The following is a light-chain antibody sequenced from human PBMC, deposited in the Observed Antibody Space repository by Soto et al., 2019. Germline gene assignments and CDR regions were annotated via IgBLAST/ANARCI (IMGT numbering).Light chain of an antibody. J-gene: IGKJ4*01. Sequence: EIVMTQSPATLSVSPGERATLSCRAGQSVSSNLAWYQQKPGQAPRLLIYGASTRATGIPARFSGSGSGTEFTLTISSLQSEDFAVYYCQHCQPYGDSPPLTFGGGTKVEIK. CDR1: QSVSSN. CDR2: GAS. V-gene: IGKV3-15*01. CDR3: QHCQPYGDSPPLT.